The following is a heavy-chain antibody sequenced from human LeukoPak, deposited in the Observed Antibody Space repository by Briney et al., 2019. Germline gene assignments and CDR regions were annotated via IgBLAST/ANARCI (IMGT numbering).Heavy chain of an antibody. CDR2: ISGSGGST. CDR1: GFTFSSYA. Sequence: GGSLRLSCAASGFTFSSYAMSWVRQAPGKGLEWVSAISGSGGSTYYADSVKGRFTISRDNSKNTLYLQMNSLRAEDTAVYYCAKARYSGSYWWVFDYWGQGTLVTVPS. V-gene: IGHV3-23*01. D-gene: IGHD1-26*01. CDR3: AKARYSGSYWWVFDY. J-gene: IGHJ4*02.